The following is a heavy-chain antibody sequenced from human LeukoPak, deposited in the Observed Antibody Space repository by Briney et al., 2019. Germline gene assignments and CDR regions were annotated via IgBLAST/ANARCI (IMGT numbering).Heavy chain of an antibody. Sequence: GGSLRLSCAASGFTFDDTGMNWVRHAPGKGLEWVSGINWNGITTAYADSVKGRFTISRDNSKNTLYLQMNSLRAEDTAVYYCAKEALTYSSSSWFDPWGQGTLVTVSS. D-gene: IGHD6-6*01. CDR3: AKEALTYSSSSWFDP. V-gene: IGHV3-20*04. CDR1: GFTFDDTG. J-gene: IGHJ5*02. CDR2: INWNGITT.